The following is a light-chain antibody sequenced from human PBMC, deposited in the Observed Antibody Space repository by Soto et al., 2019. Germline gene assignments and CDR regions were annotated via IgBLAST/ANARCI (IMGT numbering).Light chain of an antibody. Sequence: QAVVTQPPSASGTPGQRVTISCSGSSSNIGSNTVNLYQQLPGTAPKLLIYSHNQRPSGVPDRFSGSKSGTSASLAISGLQSEDEADYYCAAWDDSLNGRVFGTGTKVTVL. J-gene: IGLJ1*01. CDR1: SSNIGSNT. V-gene: IGLV1-44*01. CDR2: SHN. CDR3: AAWDDSLNGRV.